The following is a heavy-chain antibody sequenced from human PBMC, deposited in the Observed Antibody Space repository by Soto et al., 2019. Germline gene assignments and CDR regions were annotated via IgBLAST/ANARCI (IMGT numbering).Heavy chain of an antibody. CDR3: ARNAYDGREDDALDI. Sequence: VASVKVSCKASGYTFTGYYMHWVRQAPGQGLEWMGWINPNSGGTNYAQKFQGWVTMTRDTSISTAYMELSRLRSDDTAVYYCARNAYDGREDDALDIWGQGTMVTVSS. V-gene: IGHV1-2*04. CDR2: INPNSGGT. CDR1: GYTFTGYY. D-gene: IGHD3-22*01. J-gene: IGHJ3*02.